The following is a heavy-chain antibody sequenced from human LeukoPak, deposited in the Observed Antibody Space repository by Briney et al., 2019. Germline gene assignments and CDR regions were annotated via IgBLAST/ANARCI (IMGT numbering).Heavy chain of an antibody. J-gene: IGHJ4*02. D-gene: IGHD2-2*03. CDR3: ARVGLGYCSSTSCPFDY. CDR1: GFTFSSYS. V-gene: IGHV3-48*01. Sequence: GGSLRLSCAASGFTFSSYSMSWVRQAPGKGLEWVSYISSSSSTIYYADSVKGRFTISRDNAKNSLYLQMNSLRAEDTAVYYCARVGLGYCSSTSCPFDYWGQGTLVTVSS. CDR2: ISSSSSTI.